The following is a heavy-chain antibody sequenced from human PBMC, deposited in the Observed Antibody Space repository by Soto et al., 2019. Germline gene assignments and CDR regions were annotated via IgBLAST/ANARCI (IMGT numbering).Heavy chain of an antibody. V-gene: IGHV3-23*01. CDR2: ISGTGGGN. CDR1: GFTFSKYA. D-gene: IGHD3-10*01. J-gene: IGHJ4*01. Sequence: EVQLLESGGGLVQPGGSLRLSCAATGFTFSKYAMRWVRQAPGKGLEWVATISGTGGGNYYADAVKGRFAISRDNSKGSVELQMKRMRVEDTATYDGAKEGSGVRWIIVSLIDDCWGHGVLVAVSS. CDR3: AKEGSGVRWIIVSLIDDC.